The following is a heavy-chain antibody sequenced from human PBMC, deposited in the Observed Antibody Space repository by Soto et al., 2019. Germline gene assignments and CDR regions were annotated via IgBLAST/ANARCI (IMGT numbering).Heavy chain of an antibody. J-gene: IGHJ4*02. CDR3: ARDLNYGLFDY. CDR1: GFTFSSYS. D-gene: IGHD4-17*01. Sequence: EVQLVESGGGLVQPGGSLRLSCAASGFTFSSYSMNWVRQAPGKGLEWVSYISSSSSTIYYADSVKGRFTITRHNAKNSLYLQMNSLVAEDTAVYYCARDLNYGLFDYWGQGTLVTVSS. V-gene: IGHV3-48*01. CDR2: ISSSSSTI.